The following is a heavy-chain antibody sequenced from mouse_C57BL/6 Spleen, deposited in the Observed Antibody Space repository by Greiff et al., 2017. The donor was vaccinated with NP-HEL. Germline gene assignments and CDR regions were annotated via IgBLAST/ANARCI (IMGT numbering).Heavy chain of an antibody. CDR1: GFTFSDYG. V-gene: IGHV5-17*01. J-gene: IGHJ2*01. Sequence: EVKLVESGGGLVKPGGSLKLSCAASGFTFSDYGMHWVRQAPEKGLEWVAYISSGSSTIYYADTVKGRFTISRDNAKNTLFLQMTSLRSEDTAMYYCARGPRVAYYFDYWGQGTTLTVSS. D-gene: IGHD1-1*02. CDR2: ISSGSSTI. CDR3: ARGPRVAYYFDY.